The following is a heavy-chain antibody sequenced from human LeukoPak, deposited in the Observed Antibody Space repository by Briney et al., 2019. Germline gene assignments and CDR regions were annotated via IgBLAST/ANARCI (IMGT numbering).Heavy chain of an antibody. CDR1: GFTVSSNY. CDR2: IYSGGST. CDR3: ASRIVGAKDY. D-gene: IGHD1-26*01. J-gene: IGHJ4*02. V-gene: IGHV3-53*01. Sequence: GGSLRLSCAASGFTVSSNYMSWVRQAPGKGLEWVSVIYSGGSTYYADSVKGRFTISRDNSKNTLYLQMNSLRAEDTAVCYCASRIVGAKDYWGQGTLVTVSS.